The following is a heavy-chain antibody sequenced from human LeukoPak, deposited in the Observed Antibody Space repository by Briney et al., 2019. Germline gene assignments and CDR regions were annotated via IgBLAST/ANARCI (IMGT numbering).Heavy chain of an antibody. CDR3: ARLGVPAGFDY. D-gene: IGHD2-2*01. CDR1: GYTFTSYG. Sequence: GASVKVSCKASGYTFTSYGISWVRQAPGQGLEWMGGIIPIFGTANYAQKFQGRVTITADESTSTAYMELSSLRSEDTAVYYCARLGVPAGFDYWGQGTLVTVSS. CDR2: IIPIFGTA. J-gene: IGHJ4*02. V-gene: IGHV1-69*13.